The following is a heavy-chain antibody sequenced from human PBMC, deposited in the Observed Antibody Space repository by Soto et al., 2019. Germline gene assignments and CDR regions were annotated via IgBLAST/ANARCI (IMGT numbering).Heavy chain of an antibody. Sequence: PVWSLRLSCSASLFTVSSNYLNWVRQAPGKGLEWVSVIYSGSSTYYGDSVKGRFTISRDSSKNTLYLQMNSLRAEDAAVYYCVGSYGPYFDYWGQGTLVTVSS. CDR3: VGSYGPYFDY. V-gene: IGHV3-53*01. J-gene: IGHJ4*02. D-gene: IGHD5-18*01. CDR1: LFTVSSNY. CDR2: IYSGSST.